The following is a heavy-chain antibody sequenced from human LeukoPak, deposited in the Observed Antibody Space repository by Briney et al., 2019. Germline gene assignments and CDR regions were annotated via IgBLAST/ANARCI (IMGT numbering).Heavy chain of an antibody. Sequence: GGSLRLFCAASGFTFSTYAMSWVRQAPGKGLEWVSGISHGGGDTYYADSVKGRFTNSRDNSKNTLYLQMDSLRAEDTAVYYCAKLPYGDYRVAPVKYYDSWGQGILVTVSS. V-gene: IGHV3-23*01. CDR1: GFTFSTYA. CDR3: AKLPYGDYRVAPVKYYDS. D-gene: IGHD4-17*01. CDR2: ISHGGGDT. J-gene: IGHJ4*02.